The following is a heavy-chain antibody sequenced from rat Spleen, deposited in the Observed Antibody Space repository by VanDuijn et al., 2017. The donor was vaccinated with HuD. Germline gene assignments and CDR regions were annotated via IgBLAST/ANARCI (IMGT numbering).Heavy chain of an antibody. Sequence: EVQLVESGGGLVQPGRSLKLSCAASGFTFSNYDMAWVRQAPTKGLEWVASIRPVGGTIYYRDSVKGRFTISRDNAKSTLYLQMNSLRSEDTATYYCARHGIYNNYGWFAYWGQGTLVTVSS. CDR1: GFTFSNYD. V-gene: IGHV5S23*01. D-gene: IGHD1-10*01. CDR2: IRPVGGTI. CDR3: ARHGIYNNYGWFAY. J-gene: IGHJ3*01.